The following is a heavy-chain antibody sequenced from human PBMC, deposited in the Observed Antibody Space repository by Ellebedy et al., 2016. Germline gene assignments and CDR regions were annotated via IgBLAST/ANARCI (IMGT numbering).Heavy chain of an antibody. CDR3: ARGEGITTGRLNP. V-gene: IGHV4-34*01. J-gene: IGHJ5*02. CDR2: INHSGRT. CDR1: GGSFSGYY. Sequence: SETLSLXXAAYGGSFSGYYWSWIRQPPGKGLEWIGEINHSGRTNYNPSLKSRVTISVDTSKNQFSLKLSSVTAADTAVYYCARGEGITTGRLNPWGQGTLVTVSS. D-gene: IGHD3-3*01.